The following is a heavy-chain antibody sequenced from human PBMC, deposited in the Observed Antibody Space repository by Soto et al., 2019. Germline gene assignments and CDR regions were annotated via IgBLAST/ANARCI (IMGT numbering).Heavy chain of an antibody. V-gene: IGHV1-69*06. CDR3: AGEPYHKTYHDAFHI. Sequence: QVPLVQSGAGVTKPGSSVKVDCQAYGGTFRSYAIRWVRQAPGHGLEWMGGIIPSFGTANYAQKFQGRVTITADKSTSTAYMELSSLRSEDTAVYYCAGEPYHKTYHDAFHIWGQGTMVTRSS. J-gene: IGHJ3*02. CDR2: IIPSFGTA. CDR1: GGTFRSYA. D-gene: IGHD2-2*01.